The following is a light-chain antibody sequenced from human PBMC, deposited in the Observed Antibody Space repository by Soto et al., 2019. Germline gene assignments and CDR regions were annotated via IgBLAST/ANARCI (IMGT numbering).Light chain of an antibody. CDR1: QGISES. CDR3: HSYNSTPRT. V-gene: IGKV1-27*01. J-gene: IGKJ1*01. CDR2: VAS. Sequence: DIQMAQSPSSLSASIGDRVTITCRASQGISESLAWYQQRPGNAPNLLIYVASILQSGVPSRFSGSGSGTHFTLTISSLQPEDVATYYCHSYNSTPRTFGQGTTVESK.